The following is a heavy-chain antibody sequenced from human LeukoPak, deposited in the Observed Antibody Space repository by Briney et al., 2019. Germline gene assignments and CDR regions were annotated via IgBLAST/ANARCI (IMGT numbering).Heavy chain of an antibody. CDR1: GFTFSSYA. V-gene: IGHV3-23*01. Sequence: GGSLRLSCAASGFTFSSYAMSWVRQAPGKGLEWVSAISGSGGSTYYADSVKGRFTISRDNSKNTLYLQINSLRAEDTAVYYCAKRDTVAGTEDYWGQGTLVTVSS. D-gene: IGHD6-19*01. CDR3: AKRDTVAGTEDY. J-gene: IGHJ4*02. CDR2: ISGSGGST.